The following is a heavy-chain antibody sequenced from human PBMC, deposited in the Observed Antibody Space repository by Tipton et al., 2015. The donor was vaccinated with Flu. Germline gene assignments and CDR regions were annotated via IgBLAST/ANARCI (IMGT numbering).Heavy chain of an antibody. J-gene: IGHJ4*02. CDR3: AKDGWDTSGWYPFDY. Sequence: SLRLSCAASGFTLTNYWVTWVRQAPGKGLEWVANINQDGSQIHYVDSVKGRFTISRDNSKNALYLAINSLRTEDTAVYYCAKDGWDTSGWYPFDYWGQGTLVTVSS. D-gene: IGHD6-19*01. CDR2: INQDGSQI. V-gene: IGHV3-7*01. CDR1: GFTLTNYW.